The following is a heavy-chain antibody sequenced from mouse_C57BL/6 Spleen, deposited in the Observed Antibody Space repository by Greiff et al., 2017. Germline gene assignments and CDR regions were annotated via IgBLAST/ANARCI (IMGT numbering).Heavy chain of an antibody. Sequence: QVQLQQSGPGLVQPSQSLSITCTVPGFSLTSYGVHWVRQSPGKGLEWLGVVWRGGSTDYNAAFMCRLSITKDNSKSQVFFKMNSLEADATAIYYCAKNYYGSSYEDYAMDYWGQGTSVTVSS. CDR3: AKNYYGSSYEDYAMDY. CDR1: GFSLTSYG. V-gene: IGHV2-5*01. J-gene: IGHJ4*01. D-gene: IGHD1-1*01. CDR2: VWRGGST.